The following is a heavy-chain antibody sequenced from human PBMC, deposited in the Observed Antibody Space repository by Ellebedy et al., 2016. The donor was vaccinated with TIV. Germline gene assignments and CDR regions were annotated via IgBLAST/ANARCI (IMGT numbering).Heavy chain of an antibody. J-gene: IGHJ5*02. Sequence: GESLKISCAASGFTFSDYAMSWIRQAPGKGLEWVSYISESGSTVHYADSVKGRFTISRDNAKNSLYLQVNSLRAEDTAVYYCARDARFIDQQYNWFDPWGQGTLVTVSS. CDR2: ISESGSTV. V-gene: IGHV3-11*01. CDR3: ARDARFIDQQYNWFDP. CDR1: GFTFSDYA. D-gene: IGHD2-2*01.